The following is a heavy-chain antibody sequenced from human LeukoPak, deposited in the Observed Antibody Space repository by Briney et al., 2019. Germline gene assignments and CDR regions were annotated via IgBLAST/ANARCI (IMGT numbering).Heavy chain of an antibody. CDR1: GCTFTNYY. D-gene: IGHD1-26*01. J-gene: IGHJ4*02. CDR2: INPASAGA. V-gene: IGHV1-2*02. CDR3: ARQLGNYYRAFDF. Sequence: ASVTVSCKPSGCTFTNYYIHWVRQAPGQGPEWVGWINPASAGAAFAPKFQGRVSMTWDSSITTAFMDLTSLRSNDTAIYYCARQLGNYYRAFDFWGQGTLVTVSS.